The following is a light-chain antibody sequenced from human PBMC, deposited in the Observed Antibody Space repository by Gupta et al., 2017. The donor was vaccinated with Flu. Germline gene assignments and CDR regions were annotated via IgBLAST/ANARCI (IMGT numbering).Light chain of an antibody. CDR3: QQYGSLPRT. CDR2: QAS. J-gene: IGKJ1*01. Sequence: GTLLSSPGERATLSCRASQSVGSDYLAWYQQKPGQPPTLLVYQASNRATGIPNRFSGSGSGTDFTLTISRLEPGDFAMYYCQQYGSLPRTFGQGTKVEIK. V-gene: IGKV3-20*01. CDR1: QSVGSDY.